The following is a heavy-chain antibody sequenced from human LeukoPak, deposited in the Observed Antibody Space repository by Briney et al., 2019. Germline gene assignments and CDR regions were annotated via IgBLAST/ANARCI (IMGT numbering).Heavy chain of an antibody. Sequence: GGSLRLSCAASGFAFSSFAMGWVRQSPGKGLEWLSTINGGGNTTFYADSVKGRFTISRDNSKNTLYLHMDGLRSDDTAIYYCTKELHVAVAVADYYYFYMDVWGRGTAVTVSS. D-gene: IGHD6-19*01. V-gene: IGHV3-23*01. CDR2: INGGGNTT. CDR1: GFAFSSFA. CDR3: TKELHVAVAVADYYYFYMDV. J-gene: IGHJ6*03.